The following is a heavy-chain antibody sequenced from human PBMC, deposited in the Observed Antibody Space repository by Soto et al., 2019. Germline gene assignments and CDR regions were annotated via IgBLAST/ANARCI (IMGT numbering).Heavy chain of an antibody. J-gene: IGHJ4*02. D-gene: IGHD5-12*01. Sequence: PSETLSLTCAVSGGSITSVGYSWSGIRQPPGKGLEWIGYIYHSGSTYYNPSLKSRVTISVDRSKNQFSLKLSSVTAADTAVYYCAKANSGYGSFDHWGQGMLVTVSS. CDR2: IYHSGST. CDR3: AKANSGYGSFDH. V-gene: IGHV4-30-2*01. CDR1: GGSITSVGYS.